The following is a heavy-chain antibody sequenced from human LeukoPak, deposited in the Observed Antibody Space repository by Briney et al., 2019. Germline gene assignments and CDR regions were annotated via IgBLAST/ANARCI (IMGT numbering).Heavy chain of an antibody. CDR2: IFYSGIT. V-gene: IGHV4-59*01. D-gene: IGHD6-25*01. CDR3: ARAETLAAIYFDF. CDR1: GGSISPYY. Sequence: SETLSLTCSVSGGSISPYYWSWIRQPPGKGLGWIGYIFYSGITTYNPSLKSRVSISLDSSKNQFFLRLTSVTAADTAIYYCARAETLAAIYFDFWGQGRLVTVSS. J-gene: IGHJ4*02.